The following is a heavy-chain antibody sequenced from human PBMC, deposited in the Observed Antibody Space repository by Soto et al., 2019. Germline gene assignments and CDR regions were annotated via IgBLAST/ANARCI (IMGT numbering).Heavy chain of an antibody. V-gene: IGHV3-74*01. CDR1: GFTFSRYW. Sequence: GDLRLSAEDSGFTFSRYWIVRVRQAPGKGLVWVSRINSDGSSTSYADSVKGRFTISRDNAKNTLYLQMNSLRAEDTAVHYCERDDYYDSAPLGMDVWGQGTTVTVSS. J-gene: IGHJ6*02. CDR2: INSDGSST. D-gene: IGHD3-22*01. CDR3: ERDDYYDSAPLGMDV.